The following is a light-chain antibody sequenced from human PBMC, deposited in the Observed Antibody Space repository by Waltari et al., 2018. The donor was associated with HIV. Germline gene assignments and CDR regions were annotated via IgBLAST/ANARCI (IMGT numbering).Light chain of an antibody. CDR3: ASHAGSKDV. J-gene: IGLJ2*01. V-gene: IGLV2-8*01. CDR2: DVT. Sequence: QSALTQPPSASGSPGQSVTISCTGTSSDVDAYNYVSWFQQHPGKAPKLMIYDVTKRPSGVPHRFARSKSGNTASLTVSGLQAEDEADYYCASHAGSKDVFGGGTRLTVL. CDR1: SSDVDAYNY.